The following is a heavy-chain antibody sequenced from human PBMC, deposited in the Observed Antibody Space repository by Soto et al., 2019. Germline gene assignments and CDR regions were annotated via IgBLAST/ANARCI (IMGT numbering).Heavy chain of an antibody. D-gene: IGHD4-17*01. Sequence: PSETLSLTCTGSSSSVSSYYWNWIRQSPGKGLEWIGYIYYSGYTNYNPSLKSRITISVDTSKNQFSLKLSSVTPADTAVYYCAGGGMTTVPYWGQGTLVTVSS. J-gene: IGHJ4*02. V-gene: IGHV4-59*02. CDR3: AGGGMTTVPY. CDR2: IYYSGYT. CDR1: SSSVSSYY.